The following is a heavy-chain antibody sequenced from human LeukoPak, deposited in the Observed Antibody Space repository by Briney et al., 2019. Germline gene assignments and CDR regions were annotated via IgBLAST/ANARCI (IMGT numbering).Heavy chain of an antibody. CDR1: GFTFSRLG. CDR2: IHNDGTMG. V-gene: IGHV3-30*02. CDR3: AKEGDEFRGYLDV. J-gene: IGHJ6*04. D-gene: IGHD5-12*01. Sequence: GSLRLSCATSGFTFSRLGMQWVRQAPGKGLEWVAVIHNDGTMGQYADSVKGRFTISKDFSRNTLHLQMHSLRDDDTAVYYCAKEGDEFRGYLDVWGKGTTVTVSS.